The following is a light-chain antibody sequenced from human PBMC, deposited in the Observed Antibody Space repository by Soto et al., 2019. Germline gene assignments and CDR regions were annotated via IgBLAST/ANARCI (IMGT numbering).Light chain of an antibody. Sequence: DIQMTQSPSSLSASLGDRVTITCRASQSISNLLNWVQHKPGNAPKVLISAASTLQSGVPPRFSGSESGTDFTLTISSLQPEDSASYYCQQYHNSVLTFGGGTKVEIK. CDR3: QQYHNSVLT. CDR1: QSISNL. CDR2: AAS. J-gene: IGKJ4*01. V-gene: IGKV1-39*01.